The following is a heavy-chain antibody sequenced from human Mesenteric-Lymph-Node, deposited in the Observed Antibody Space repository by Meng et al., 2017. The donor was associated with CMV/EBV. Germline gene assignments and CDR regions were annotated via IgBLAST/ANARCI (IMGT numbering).Heavy chain of an antibody. V-gene: IGHV3-48*03. Sequence: GESLKISCAASGFTFSSYEMNWVRQAPGKGLEWVSYISSSGDSIYYPDSVKGRFTISRDNAKNSLDLQMNSLRAEDTGVYYCARERGGYCSSTSCSRAFDYWGQGTRVTVSS. CDR1: GFTFSSYE. CDR3: ARERGGYCSSTSCSRAFDY. J-gene: IGHJ4*02. D-gene: IGHD2-2*01. CDR2: ISSSGDSI.